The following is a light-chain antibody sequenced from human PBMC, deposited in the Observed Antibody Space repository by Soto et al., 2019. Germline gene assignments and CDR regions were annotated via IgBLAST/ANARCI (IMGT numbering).Light chain of an antibody. J-gene: IGKJ4*01. V-gene: IGKV3-11*01. CDR3: QQRSNGLT. CDR2: DAS. Sequence: DIVLTQSPSTLSLSLGERATISCRASQSVTSSFVAWYQKQPGHATRLLIYDASNRATGTPARFSGSGSRTDFTLTISSLEPEDFADYYCQQRSNGLTFGGGTKVDIK. CDR1: QSVTSSF.